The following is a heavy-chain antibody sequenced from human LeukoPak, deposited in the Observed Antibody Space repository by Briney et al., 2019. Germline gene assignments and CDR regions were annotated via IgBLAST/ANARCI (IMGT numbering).Heavy chain of an antibody. V-gene: IGHV3-9*03. D-gene: IGHD5-18*01. CDR1: GFTFDVYA. CDR3: AKANTAMVSWGAFDV. Sequence: GGSLRLSCAASGFTFDVYAMHWVRQAPGKGLEWVSGISWNSGSVAYADSVKGRFTVSRDNAKNSLFLQMNSLRAEDMALYYCAKANTAMVSWGAFDVWGQGTMVTVSS. CDR2: ISWNSGSV. J-gene: IGHJ3*01.